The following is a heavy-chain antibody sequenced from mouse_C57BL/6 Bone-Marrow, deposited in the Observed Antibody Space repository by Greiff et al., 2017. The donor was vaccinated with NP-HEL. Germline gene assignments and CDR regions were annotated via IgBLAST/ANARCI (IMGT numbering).Heavy chain of an antibody. V-gene: IGHV1-50*01. CDR2: IDPSDSYT. CDR3: ARTDGTFFDY. D-gene: IGHD2-3*01. J-gene: IGHJ2*01. CDR1: GYTFTSYW. Sequence: QVQLQQSGAELVKPGASVKLSCKASGYTFTSYWMQWVKQRPGQGLEWIGEIDPSDSYTNYNQKFKGKATLTVDTSSSTAYMQLSSLTSEDSAVYYCARTDGTFFDYWGQGTTLTVSS.